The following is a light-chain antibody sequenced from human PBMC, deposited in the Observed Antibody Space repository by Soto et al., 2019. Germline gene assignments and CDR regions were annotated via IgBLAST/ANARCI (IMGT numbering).Light chain of an antibody. V-gene: IGKV3-20*01. Sequence: EIVLTQSPGTLSLSPGERATLSCRASQSVSSSYLVWYQQKPGQAPRLLIYGTSSRATGIPDRFSGRGSGTDFTLTISRLEPEDFAVYYCQQYGNSPYTFGQGTKLEIK. CDR3: QQYGNSPYT. CDR2: GTS. CDR1: QSVSSSY. J-gene: IGKJ2*01.